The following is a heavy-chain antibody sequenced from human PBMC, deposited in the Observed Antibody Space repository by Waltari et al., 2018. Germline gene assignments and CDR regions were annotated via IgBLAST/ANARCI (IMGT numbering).Heavy chain of an antibody. Sequence: EVQLVQSGAAVKKPGATVILSCRASGYLFRHYYIHCRRQATGKGLEWMGRVDPADGKTINADKFQGRFIITTNRPTRTVFMEVTSLTSDDAAVYYCATSGMDLSGVTINWFDPWGQGTLLTVSS. CDR3: ATSGMDLSGVTINWFDP. D-gene: IGHD3-9*01. J-gene: IGHJ5*02. V-gene: IGHV1-69-2*01. CDR2: VDPADGKT. CDR1: GYLFRHYY.